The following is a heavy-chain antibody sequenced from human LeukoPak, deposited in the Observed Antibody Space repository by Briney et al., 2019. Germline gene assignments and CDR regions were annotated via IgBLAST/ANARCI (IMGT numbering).Heavy chain of an antibody. CDR2: ISSSSSYI. D-gene: IGHD6-19*01. Sequence: KPGGSLRLSCAASGFTFNTYSMNWVRQAPGKGLEWVSSISSSSSYIYYADSVKGRFTISRDNAKNSLYLQMNSLRAEDTAVYYCARCPVPGRGDYFDYWGQGTLVTVSS. CDR3: ARCPVPGRGDYFDY. CDR1: GFTFNTYS. J-gene: IGHJ4*02. V-gene: IGHV3-21*01.